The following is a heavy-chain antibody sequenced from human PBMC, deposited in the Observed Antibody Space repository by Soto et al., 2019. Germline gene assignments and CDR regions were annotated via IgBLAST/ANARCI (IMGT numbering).Heavy chain of an antibody. Sequence: GGSLRLSCVVSGFTFSRYAMHWVRQAPGKGLEWVAAISYDGSDKNYADSVKGRFTISGNNSKDTLYLQMDSLRPDDTAVYYCARPPFDSSGYYANWGQGTLVTVSS. D-gene: IGHD3-22*01. V-gene: IGHV3-30*04. CDR3: ARPPFDSSGYYAN. CDR1: GFTFSRYA. J-gene: IGHJ4*02. CDR2: ISYDGSDK.